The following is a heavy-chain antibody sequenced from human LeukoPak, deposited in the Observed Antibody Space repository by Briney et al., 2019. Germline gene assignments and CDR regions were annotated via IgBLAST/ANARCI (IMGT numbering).Heavy chain of an antibody. CDR2: ISGSGGIT. J-gene: IGHJ4*02. D-gene: IGHD6-19*01. V-gene: IGHV3-23*01. CDR1: GFTFSSCA. CDR3: AKARRVSGTTYFDY. Sequence: GGSLRLSCVASGFTFSSCAMSWVRQAPGKGLEWVSGISGSGGITYYADSVKGRFTIPRDNSKNTLYLQMGSLRAEDSAAVYFCAKARRVSGTTYFDYWGREPWSPSPQ.